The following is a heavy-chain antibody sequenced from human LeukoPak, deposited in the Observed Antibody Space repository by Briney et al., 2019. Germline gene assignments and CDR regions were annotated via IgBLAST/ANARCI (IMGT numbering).Heavy chain of an antibody. D-gene: IGHD3-22*01. J-gene: IGHJ4*02. Sequence: SETLSLTCTVSGGSISSYYWSWIRQPAGKGLEWIGRIYTSGSTNYNPSLKSRVTMSVDTSKNQFSLKLSSVTAADTAVYYCARVSPGRGHYDSSGYYSGYFDYWGQGTLVTVSS. CDR1: GGSISSYY. CDR3: ARVSPGRGHYDSSGYYSGYFDY. V-gene: IGHV4-4*07. CDR2: IYTSGST.